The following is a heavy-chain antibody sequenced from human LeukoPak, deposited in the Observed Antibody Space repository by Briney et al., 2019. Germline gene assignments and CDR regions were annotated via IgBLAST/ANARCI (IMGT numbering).Heavy chain of an antibody. CDR2: INHSGST. CDR3: ARSNYYDSRIWRRSRINDAFDI. D-gene: IGHD3-22*01. J-gene: IGHJ3*02. CDR1: GGSFSGYY. Sequence: SETLSLTCAVYGGSFSGYYWSWIRQPPGKGLEWIGEINHSGSTNYNPSLKSRVTISVDTSKNQFSLKLSSVTAADTAVYYCARSNYYDSRIWRRSRINDAFDIWGQGTMVTVSS. V-gene: IGHV4-34*01.